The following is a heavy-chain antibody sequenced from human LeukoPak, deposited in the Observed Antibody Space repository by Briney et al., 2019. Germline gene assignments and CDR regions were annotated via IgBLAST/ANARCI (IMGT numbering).Heavy chain of an antibody. Sequence: PSETLSLTCAVSGGSLTSYYWSWIRQPPGKGLECIGYIYFSGSTNYHPSLKSRVTISVDTSKNQFSLKLSSVTGADTAVYYCAKGLSASSGGACDIWGHGTMVTVSS. J-gene: IGHJ3*02. CDR3: AKGLSASSGGACDI. D-gene: IGHD6-25*01. CDR2: IYFSGST. CDR1: GGSLTSYY. V-gene: IGHV4-59*01.